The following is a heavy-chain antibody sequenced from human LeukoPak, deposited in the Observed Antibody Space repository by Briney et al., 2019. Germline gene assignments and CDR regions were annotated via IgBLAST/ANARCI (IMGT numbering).Heavy chain of an antibody. CDR3: ARSYSAAAAGTVIDY. D-gene: IGHD6-13*01. CDR1: GYTFTSYY. V-gene: IGHV1-46*01. J-gene: IGHJ4*02. CDR2: INPSGGST. Sequence: ASVKVSCKASGYTFTSYYMHWVRQAPGQGLEWMGIINPSGGSTSYAQKFQGRVTMTRDTSTSTVYMELSSLRSEDTAVYYCARSYSAAAAGTVIDYWGQGTLVTVSS.